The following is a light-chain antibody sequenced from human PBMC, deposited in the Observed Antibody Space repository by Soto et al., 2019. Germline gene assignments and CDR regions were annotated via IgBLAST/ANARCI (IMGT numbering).Light chain of an antibody. CDR1: QSVGSW. Sequence: DIQMTQSPSTLSASVGDRVTISCRASQSVGSWLAWYQQKPGKAPKFLIYDASTLESGVPSRFSGSGSGTDFTLTISSLQPEDFATYYCQQSYSTPRTFGQGTKVDI. CDR3: QQSYSTPRT. J-gene: IGKJ1*01. CDR2: DAS. V-gene: IGKV1-5*01.